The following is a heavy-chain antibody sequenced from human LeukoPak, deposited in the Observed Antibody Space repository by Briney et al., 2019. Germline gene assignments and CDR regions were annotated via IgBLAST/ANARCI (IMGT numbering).Heavy chain of an antibody. J-gene: IGHJ3*02. CDR1: GFTFSSYAM. CDR3: ARGGRSAFDI. CDR2: IFHIGVT. Sequence: GSLRLSCAASGFTFSSYAMSWVRQPPGKSLEWIGEIFHIGVTNYKPSLKSRVSMSVDNSRHQFSLNLRSVTAADTAVYFCARGGRSAFDIWGPGTKVIVSS. V-gene: IGHV4-4*01.